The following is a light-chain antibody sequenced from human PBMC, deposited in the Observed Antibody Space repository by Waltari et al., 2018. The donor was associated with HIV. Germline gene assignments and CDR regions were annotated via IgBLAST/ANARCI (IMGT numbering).Light chain of an antibody. Sequence: QSVLTQPPSASGTPGQRVTISCSGSSHNIGSNTVNWYQQLPGTAPKLLIYSNKQRPSGVPDRFSGSKSGTSASLAISGLQSEDEADYYCAAWDDSLNGWVFGGGTKLTVL. V-gene: IGLV1-44*01. CDR1: SHNIGSNT. J-gene: IGLJ3*02. CDR2: SNK. CDR3: AAWDDSLNGWV.